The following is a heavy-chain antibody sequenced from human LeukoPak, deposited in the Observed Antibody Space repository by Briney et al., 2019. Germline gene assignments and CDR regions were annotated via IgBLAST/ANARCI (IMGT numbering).Heavy chain of an antibody. CDR2: IYHSGST. D-gene: IGHD3-3*01. CDR3: ARGGGYYPDYYYYGMDV. Sequence: PSQTLPLTCAVSGGSISSGGYSWSWIRQPPGKGLEWIGYIYHSGSTSYSPSLKSRVTISVDRSKNQFSLKLNSVTAADTAVYYCARGGGYYPDYYYYGMDVWGQGTTVTVSS. J-gene: IGHJ6*02. CDR1: GGSISSGGYS. V-gene: IGHV4-30-2*01.